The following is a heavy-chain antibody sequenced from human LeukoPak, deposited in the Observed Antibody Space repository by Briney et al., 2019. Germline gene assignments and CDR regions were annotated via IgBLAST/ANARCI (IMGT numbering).Heavy chain of an antibody. CDR1: GFTFSSYG. J-gene: IGHJ3*02. CDR2: ISYDGSNK. Sequence: GGSLRLSCAASGFTFSSYGMHWVRQAPGKGLEWVAVISYDGSNKYYADSVKGRFTISRDNAKNSLYLQMNSLRAEDTALYYCAKDYIYCGGDCLLPGALDIWGQGTMVTVSS. CDR3: AKDYIYCGGDCLLPGALDI. V-gene: IGHV3-30*18. D-gene: IGHD2-21*02.